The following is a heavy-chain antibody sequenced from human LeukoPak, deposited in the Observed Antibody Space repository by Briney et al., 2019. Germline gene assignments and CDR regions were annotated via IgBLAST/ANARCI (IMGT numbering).Heavy chain of an antibody. CDR2: IYYSGNT. CDR1: GGSINSYY. D-gene: IGHD2-2*01. Sequence: SETLSLTCTVSGGSINSYYWNWIRQPPGKGLEWSGYIYYSGNTNYSPSFKSRVTISVDTSKNQFSLKLSSVTAADTAVYYCAREDAQEGANSFDIWGQGTMVTVSS. CDR3: AREDAQEGANSFDI. J-gene: IGHJ3*02. V-gene: IGHV4-59*01.